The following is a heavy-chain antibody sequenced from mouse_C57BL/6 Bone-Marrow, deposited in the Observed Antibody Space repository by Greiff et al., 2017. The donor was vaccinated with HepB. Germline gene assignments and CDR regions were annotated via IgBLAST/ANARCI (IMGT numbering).Heavy chain of an antibody. D-gene: IGHD1-1*01. CDR2: IYPGDGDT. CDR3: ARWAHYYGSSYFDY. V-gene: IGHV1-80*01. Sequence: VQLQQSGAELVKPGASVKISCKASGYAFSSYWMNWVKQRPGKGLEWIGQIYPGDGDTNYNGKFKGKATLTADKSSSTAYMQLSSLTSEDSAVYFCARWAHYYGSSYFDYGVQGTTLTVSS. CDR1: GYAFSSYW. J-gene: IGHJ2*01.